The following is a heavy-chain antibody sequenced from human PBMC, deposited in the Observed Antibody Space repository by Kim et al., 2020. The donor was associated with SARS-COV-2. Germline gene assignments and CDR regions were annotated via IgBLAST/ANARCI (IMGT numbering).Heavy chain of an antibody. J-gene: IGHJ4*02. V-gene: IGHV3-53*01. CDR1: GFTVSSNY. CDR2: IYSGGST. D-gene: IGHD3-22*01. CDR3: ARYYDSSGYYSGG. Sequence: GGSLRLSCAASGFTVSSNYMSWVRQAPGKGLEWVSVIYSGGSTYYADSVKGRFPISRDNSRNTLYLQMNSLRAEDTAVYYCARYYDSSGYYSGGWGQETLVTVSS.